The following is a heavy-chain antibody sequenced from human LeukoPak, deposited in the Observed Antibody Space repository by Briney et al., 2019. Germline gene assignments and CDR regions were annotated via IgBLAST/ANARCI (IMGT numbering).Heavy chain of an antibody. J-gene: IGHJ6*02. Sequence: ASVKVSCKASGYTFTSCGISWVRQAPGQGLEWMGWISAYNGNTNYAQKLQGRGTMTTDTSTSTAYMELRSLRSDHTAVYYCARRNYDFWSGYLYGMDVWGQGTTVTVSS. D-gene: IGHD3-3*01. CDR2: ISAYNGNT. V-gene: IGHV1-18*01. CDR1: GYTFTSCG. CDR3: ARRNYDFWSGYLYGMDV.